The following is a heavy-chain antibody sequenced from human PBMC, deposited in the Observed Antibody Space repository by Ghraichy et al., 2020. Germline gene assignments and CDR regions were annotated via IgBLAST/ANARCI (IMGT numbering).Heavy chain of an antibody. CDR1: GGTFSSYA. CDR2: IIPIFGTA. Sequence: SVKVSCKASGGTFSSYAISWVRQAPGQGLEWMGGIIPIFGTANYAQKFQGRVTITADESTSTAYMELSSLRSEDTAVYYCASTGRRDGYNYAYGYWGQGTLVTVSS. D-gene: IGHD5-24*01. V-gene: IGHV1-69*13. CDR3: ASTGRRDGYNYAYGY. J-gene: IGHJ4*02.